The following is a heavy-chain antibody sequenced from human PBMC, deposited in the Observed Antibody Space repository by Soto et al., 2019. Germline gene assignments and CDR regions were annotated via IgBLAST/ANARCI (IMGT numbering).Heavy chain of an antibody. Sequence: SETLSLTCTVSGGSISSSSYYWGWIRQPPGKGLEWIGSIYYSGSTYYNPSLKSRVTISVDTSKNQFSLKLSSVTAADTAVYYCARHLPLRFLEWLLSPLDYWGQGTLVTVSS. CDR2: IYYSGST. J-gene: IGHJ4*02. D-gene: IGHD3-3*01. V-gene: IGHV4-39*01. CDR3: ARHLPLRFLEWLLSPLDY. CDR1: GGSISSSSYY.